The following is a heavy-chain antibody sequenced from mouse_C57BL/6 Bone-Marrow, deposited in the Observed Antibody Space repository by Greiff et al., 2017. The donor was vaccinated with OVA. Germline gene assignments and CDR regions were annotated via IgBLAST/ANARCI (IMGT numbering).Heavy chain of an antibody. D-gene: IGHD2-2*01. V-gene: IGHV1-50*01. CDR3: AREVYGYPYAMAY. J-gene: IGHJ4*01. CDR2: IDPSDSYT. Sequence: QVQLQQPGAELVKPGASVKLSCKASGYTFTSYWMQWVNQRPGQGLEWIGEIDPSDSYTNYNQKFKGKATLTVDTSSSTAYMQLSSLTSADSAFYYGAREVYGYPYAMAYWGQGTSVTVSS. CDR1: GYTFTSYW.